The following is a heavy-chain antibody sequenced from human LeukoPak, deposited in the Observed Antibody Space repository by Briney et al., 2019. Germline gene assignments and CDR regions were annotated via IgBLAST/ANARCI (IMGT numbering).Heavy chain of an antibody. CDR2: ISYDGSNK. D-gene: IGHD3-3*01. Sequence: GGSLRLSCAASGFTFSSYGMHWVRQAPGKGLEWVAVISYDGSNKYYADSVKGRFTISRDNSKNTLYLQMNSLRAEDTAVYYCARGAHYDFWSGYNNWFDPWGQGTLVTVSP. J-gene: IGHJ5*02. CDR1: GFTFSSYG. V-gene: IGHV3-30*03. CDR3: ARGAHYDFWSGYNNWFDP.